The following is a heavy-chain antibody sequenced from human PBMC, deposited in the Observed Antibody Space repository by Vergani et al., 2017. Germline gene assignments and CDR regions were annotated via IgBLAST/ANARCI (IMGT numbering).Heavy chain of an antibody. CDR2: ISYDGSKK. CDR3: ARSYYYDSSGALDY. CDR1: GFTFSSYG. Sequence: QVQLVESGGGVVQPGRSLRLSCAASGFTFSSYGMHWVRQAPGKGLEWVAVISYDGSKKYYADSVKGRFSISRDNSKKTLYLQMNSLRAEDTAVYYCARSYYYDSSGALDYWGQGTLVTVSS. J-gene: IGHJ4*02. V-gene: IGHV3-30*03. D-gene: IGHD3-22*01.